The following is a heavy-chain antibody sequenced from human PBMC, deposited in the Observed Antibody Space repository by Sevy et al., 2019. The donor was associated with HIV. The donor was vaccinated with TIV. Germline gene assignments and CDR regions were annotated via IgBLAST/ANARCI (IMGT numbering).Heavy chain of an antibody. CDR1: GGSISTSSYY. V-gene: IGHV4-39*01. Sequence: SETLSLTCTVSGGSISTSSYYWGWIRQPPGKGLEWMGNSFYSGTTYYNPSLKSRVTISVDTSKNPFSLKLSSVTAADTAVYYCARLASRLRDNWSDPWGQGTLVTVSS. CDR3: ARLASRLRDNWSDP. CDR2: SFYSGTT. J-gene: IGHJ5*02. D-gene: IGHD3-16*01.